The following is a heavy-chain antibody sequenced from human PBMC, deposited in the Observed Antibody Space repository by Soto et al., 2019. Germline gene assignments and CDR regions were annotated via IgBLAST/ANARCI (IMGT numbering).Heavy chain of an antibody. D-gene: IGHD3-22*01. CDR3: ARTPKTYYYDSSGYYWFDP. V-gene: IGHV1-69*13. Sequence: ASVKVSCKASGGTFSSYAISWLRQSPGQGLEWMGGIIPIFGTANYAQKFQGRVTITADESTSTAYMELSSLRSEDTAVYYCARTPKTYYYDSSGYYWFDPWGQGTLVTVSS. J-gene: IGHJ5*02. CDR2: IIPIFGTA. CDR1: GGTFSSYA.